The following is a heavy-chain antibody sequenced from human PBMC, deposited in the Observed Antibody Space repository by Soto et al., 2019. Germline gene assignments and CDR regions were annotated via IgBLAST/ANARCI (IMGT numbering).Heavy chain of an antibody. Sequence: EVQLLESGGGWVQPGGSLRLSCAASGFTFSSYAMSWVRQAPGKGLEWVSSINAVDEYTKYADSVEGRFTIFRDNPKNTVYLQMNSLRVEDTAVYYCAKNFYFDSWGQGTLVTVSP. J-gene: IGHJ4*02. CDR3: AKNFYFDS. V-gene: IGHV3-23*01. CDR1: GFTFSSYA. CDR2: INAVDEYT.